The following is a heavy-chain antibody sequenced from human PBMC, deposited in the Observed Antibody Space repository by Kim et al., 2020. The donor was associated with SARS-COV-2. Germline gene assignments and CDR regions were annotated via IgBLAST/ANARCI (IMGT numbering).Heavy chain of an antibody. V-gene: IGHV3-74*01. J-gene: IGHJ4*02. CDR2: INSDGSTT. D-gene: IGHD1-26*01. Sequence: GGSLRLSCADSGFTFNNYWMHWVRQAPGKGLVWVSRINSDGSTTRYADSVKGRFTISRDNAKNTLYLQKNSLRAEDTAVYYCARSSGSILYFDYWGQGT. CDR1: GFTFNNYW. CDR3: ARSSGSILYFDY.